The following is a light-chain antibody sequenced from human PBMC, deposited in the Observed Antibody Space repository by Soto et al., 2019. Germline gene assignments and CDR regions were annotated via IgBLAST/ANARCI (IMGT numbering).Light chain of an antibody. CDR1: QSLIHSNGYNY. J-gene: IGKJ4*01. CDR2: LGS. V-gene: IGKV2-28*01. CDR3: MQLLQTPLT. Sequence: DIVMTQSPLSLPVTPGEPASISCRSSQSLIHSNGYNYLAWFLQKAGQSPQLLIYLGSSRAAGVPDRFSGSGSGTDFTLQISRLEAEDVGVYYCMQLLQTPLTFGGGTKVDIK.